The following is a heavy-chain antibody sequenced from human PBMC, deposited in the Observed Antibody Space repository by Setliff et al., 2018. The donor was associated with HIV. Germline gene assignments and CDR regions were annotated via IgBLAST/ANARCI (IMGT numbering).Heavy chain of an antibody. V-gene: IGHV3-21*01. D-gene: IGHD6-13*01. CDR1: GFTFSSYT. J-gene: IGHJ4*02. CDR3: ARGVAAAGTDY. Sequence: PGGSLRLSCAASGFTFSSYTMNWVRQAPGKGLEWVSSISYSTGYIYYADSVKGRFTISRDNAKSSLYLQMNSLRAEDTAVYYCARGVAAAGTDYWGQRTLVTVSS. CDR2: ISYSTGYI.